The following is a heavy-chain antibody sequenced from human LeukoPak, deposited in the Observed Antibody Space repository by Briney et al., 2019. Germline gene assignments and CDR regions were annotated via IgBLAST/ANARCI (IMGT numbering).Heavy chain of an antibody. Sequence: GGSLRLSCAASGFTFSSYGMHWVRQAPGKGLEWVAFIRYDGSNKYYADSVKGRFTISRDNSKNSLYLQMNSLRAEDTALYHCARDLSEGSGSYPAWGQGTLVTVSS. D-gene: IGHD3-10*01. CDR2: IRYDGSNK. J-gene: IGHJ5*02. CDR3: ARDLSEGSGSYPA. CDR1: GFTFSSYG. V-gene: IGHV3-30*02.